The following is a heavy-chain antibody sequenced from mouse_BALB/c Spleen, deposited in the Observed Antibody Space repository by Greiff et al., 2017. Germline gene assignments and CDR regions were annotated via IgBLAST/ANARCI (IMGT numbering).Heavy chain of an antibody. CDR1: GISITTGNYR. D-gene: IGHD2-1*01. V-gene: IGHV3-5*02. CDR3: ARCNYGYAMDY. CDR2: IYYSGTI. Sequence: EVQLQQSGPGLVKPSQTVSLTCTVTGISITTGNYRWSWIRQFPGHKLEWIGYIYYSGTITYNPSLTSRTTITRDTSKNQFFLEMNSLTAEDTATYYCARCNYGYAMDYWGQGTSVTVSS. J-gene: IGHJ4*01.